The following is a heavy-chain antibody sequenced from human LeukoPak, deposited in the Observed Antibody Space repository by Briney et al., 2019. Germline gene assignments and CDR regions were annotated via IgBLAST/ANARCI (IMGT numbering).Heavy chain of an antibody. Sequence: PGGSLRLSCTASGFTFGESAMAWFRLAPGKLLEWVGFIRSRRYGGTTEYAASVKGRFTISRDDSKSIAYLQMNSLKSEDTAAYYCSREGLAFDYWGQGVPVTVSS. J-gene: IGHJ4*02. CDR2: IRSRRYGGTT. D-gene: IGHD5-12*01. CDR1: GFTFGESA. CDR3: SREGLAFDY. V-gene: IGHV3-49*03.